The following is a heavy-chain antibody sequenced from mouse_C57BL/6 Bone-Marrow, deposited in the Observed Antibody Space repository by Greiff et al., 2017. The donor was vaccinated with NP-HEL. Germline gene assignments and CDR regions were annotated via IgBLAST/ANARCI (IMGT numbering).Heavy chain of an antibody. Sequence: EVKLMESGPGLAKPSQTLSLTCSVTGYSITSDYWNWIRQFPGNKLEYMGYISYSGSTYYNPSLKSRISITRDTSKNQYYLQLNSVTTEDTATYYCARSDYGSPFAYWGQGTLVTVSA. CDR1: GYSITSDY. CDR3: ARSDYGSPFAY. D-gene: IGHD1-1*01. CDR2: ISYSGST. V-gene: IGHV3-8*01. J-gene: IGHJ3*01.